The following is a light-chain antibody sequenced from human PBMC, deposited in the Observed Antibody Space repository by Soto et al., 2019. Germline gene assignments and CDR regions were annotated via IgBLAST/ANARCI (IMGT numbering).Light chain of an antibody. J-gene: IGKJ1*01. CDR2: GAS. CDR3: QQYNNWPPWT. V-gene: IGKV3-15*01. CDR1: QSVSSN. Sequence: EIVMTQSPATLSVSPGERATLSCRASQSVSSNLXXXXXXXXXAPRLLIYGASTRATGIPARFSGSGSGTEFTLTISSLQSEDFAVYYCQQYNNWPPWTFGQGTKV.